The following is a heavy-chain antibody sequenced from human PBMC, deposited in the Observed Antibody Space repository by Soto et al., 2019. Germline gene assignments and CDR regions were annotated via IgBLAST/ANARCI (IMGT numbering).Heavy chain of an antibody. CDR3: AKDPFLWFGEFYDAFDI. J-gene: IGHJ3*02. CDR2: ISGSGGST. V-gene: IGHV3-23*01. CDR1: GFTFSSYA. D-gene: IGHD3-10*01. Sequence: GGSLRLSCAASGFTFSSYAMSWVRQAPGKGLEWVSAISGSGGSTYYADSVKGRFTISRDNSKNTLYLQMNSLRAEDTAVYYCAKDPFLWFGEFYDAFDIWGQGTMVTVSS.